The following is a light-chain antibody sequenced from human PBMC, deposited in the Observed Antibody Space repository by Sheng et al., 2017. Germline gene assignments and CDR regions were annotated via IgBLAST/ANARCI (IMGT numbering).Light chain of an antibody. V-gene: IGKV1-33*01. CDR2: DAS. Sequence: DIQMTQSPSSLSASIGDRVTITCQASQDISTYLNWYQHKTGKAPDLLIYDASRLETGVPSRFSGSGSGTHSTLTISSLQPEDFATYYCQQYDNLLSFGQGTKIEMK. CDR1: QDISTY. CDR3: QQYDNLLS. J-gene: IGKJ2*01.